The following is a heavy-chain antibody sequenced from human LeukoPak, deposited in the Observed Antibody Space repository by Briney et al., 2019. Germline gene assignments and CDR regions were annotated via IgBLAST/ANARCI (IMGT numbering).Heavy chain of an antibody. CDR3: AKGPTAMVNFDY. D-gene: IGHD5-18*01. CDR1: GFTFSSYA. CDR2: ISGSGGST. J-gene: IGHJ4*02. Sequence: GGSLRLSCAASGFTFSSYAMSWVRQAPGKGLEWVSAISGSGGSTYCADSVKGRFTISRDNSKNTLYLQMNSLRAEDTAVYYCAKGPTAMVNFDYWGQGTLVTVSS. V-gene: IGHV3-23*01.